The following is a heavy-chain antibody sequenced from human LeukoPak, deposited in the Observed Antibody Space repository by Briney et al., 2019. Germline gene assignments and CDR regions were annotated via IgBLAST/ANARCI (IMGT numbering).Heavy chain of an antibody. J-gene: IGHJ3*02. D-gene: IGHD3-22*01. CDR1: GGSISSYY. Sequence: SETLSLTCTVSGGSISSYYWSWIRQPPGKGLEWIGYIYYSGSTNYNPSLKSRVTISVDTSKNQFSLKLSSVTAADTAVYYCAREGSYSSGYFHGAFDIWGQGTMVTVSS. CDR3: AREGSYSSGYFHGAFDI. CDR2: IYYSGST. V-gene: IGHV4-59*01.